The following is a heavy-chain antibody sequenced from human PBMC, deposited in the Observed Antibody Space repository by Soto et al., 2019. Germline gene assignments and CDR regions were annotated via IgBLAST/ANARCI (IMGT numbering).Heavy chain of an antibody. J-gene: IGHJ4*02. CDR2: TRNKANSCTT. Sequence: PGGSLRLSCAASGFTFSDHYMDWVRQAPGKGLEWVGRTRNKANSCTTEYAASVKGRFTISRDDSKNSLYLQMNSLKTEDTALYYCVSVSGSYYYDYWGQGTLVTVSS. CDR1: GFTFSDHY. D-gene: IGHD3-10*01. CDR3: VSVSGSYYYDY. V-gene: IGHV3-72*01.